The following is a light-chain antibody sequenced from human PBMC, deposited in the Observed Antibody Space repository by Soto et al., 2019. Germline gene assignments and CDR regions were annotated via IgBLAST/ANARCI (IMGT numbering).Light chain of an antibody. Sequence: DIVMTQSPGTLSVSPGERATLSCRASQSVSSNLAWYQQKPGQAPRLLIYDASTRATGIPARFSGSGSGTDFTLSISSLLSEDFAVYFCQQYNTWPPYTFGQGTKLEI. CDR1: QSVSSN. CDR2: DAS. J-gene: IGKJ2*01. V-gene: IGKV3-15*01. CDR3: QQYNTWPPYT.